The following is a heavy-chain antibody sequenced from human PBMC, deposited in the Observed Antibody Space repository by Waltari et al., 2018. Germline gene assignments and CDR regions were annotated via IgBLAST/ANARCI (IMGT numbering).Heavy chain of an antibody. CDR3: ARVDYQLLRTGGAFDI. CDR1: GGTFSSYA. D-gene: IGHD2-2*01. Sequence: QVQLVQSGAEVKKPGSSVKVSCKASGGTFSSYAIRWVRQAPGQGLEWMGGIIPIFGTANYAQKFQGRVTITADESTSTDYMELSSLRSEDTAVYYCARVDYQLLRTGGAFDIWGQGTMVTVSS. CDR2: IIPIFGTA. J-gene: IGHJ3*02. V-gene: IGHV1-69*01.